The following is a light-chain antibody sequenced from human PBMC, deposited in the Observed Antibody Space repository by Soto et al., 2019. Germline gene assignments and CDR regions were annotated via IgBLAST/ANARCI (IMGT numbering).Light chain of an antibody. CDR3: CSYAGGSTFDGM. Sequence: QSVLTQPASVSGSPGQSITISCTGISTDVGSYNLVSWYQQHPGKAPQLMIYEGIKRPSGVSDRFSASESGNTASLTISGLQAEDEADYYCCSYAGGSTFDGMFGGGTKVTVL. CDR2: EGI. J-gene: IGLJ3*02. CDR1: STDVGSYNL. V-gene: IGLV2-23*03.